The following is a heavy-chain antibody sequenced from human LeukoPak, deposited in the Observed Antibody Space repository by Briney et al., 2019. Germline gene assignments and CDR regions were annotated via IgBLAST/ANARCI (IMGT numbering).Heavy chain of an antibody. CDR1: GYTFTSHY. D-gene: IGHD3-3*01. V-gene: IGHV1-46*01. J-gene: IGHJ4*02. CDR3: AAPGASGFVGIFWSGPLDF. Sequence: GASVKVSCRASGYTFTSHYMHWVRQAPGQGLEWMGVINPSVGSTSYPQKFQGRVTMSRDTSTSTVYMELSSLKSEDTAVYYCAAPGASGFVGIFWSGPLDFWGQGALVTVSS. CDR2: INPSVGST.